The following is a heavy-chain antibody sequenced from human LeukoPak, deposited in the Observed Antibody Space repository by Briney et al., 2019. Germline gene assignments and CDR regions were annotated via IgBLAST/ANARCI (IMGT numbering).Heavy chain of an antibody. V-gene: IGHV3-48*02. D-gene: IGHD5-12*01. J-gene: IGHJ4*02. Sequence: PGGSLRLSCTAYGFTLSTYKMNWVRQAPWKGLEWVAYIYTRSSVIYYADFVRGRFTISRDHAQNSLYLEMNSLRDDDTAMYYCMRDVTGYPYWGPGTQVIVSS. CDR3: MRDVTGYPY. CDR2: IYTRSSVI. CDR1: GFTLSTYK.